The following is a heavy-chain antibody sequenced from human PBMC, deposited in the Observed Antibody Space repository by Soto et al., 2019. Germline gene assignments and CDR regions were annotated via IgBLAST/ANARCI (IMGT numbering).Heavy chain of an antibody. CDR2: IYYSGST. Sequence: SETLSLTCTVSGGSISSYYWSWIRQPPGKGLEWIGYIYYSGSTNYNPSLKSRVTISVDTSKNQFSLKLSSVTAADTAVYYCARGGGSYWSSYYGMDVWGQGTTVTVSS. J-gene: IGHJ6*02. D-gene: IGHD1-26*01. CDR1: GGSISSYY. V-gene: IGHV4-59*01. CDR3: ARGGGSYWSSYYGMDV.